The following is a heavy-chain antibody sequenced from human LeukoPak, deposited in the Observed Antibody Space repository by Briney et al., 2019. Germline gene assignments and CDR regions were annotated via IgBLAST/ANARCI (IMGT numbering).Heavy chain of an antibody. Sequence: GGSLRLSCAVSGITLSNYGMSWVRQTPAKGLEWVAGISDSGGSTNYADSVKGRFTISRDNPKNTLYLQMNSLRAEDTAVYFCAKRGVVIRVILVGFHKEAQYFDSWGQGALVTVSS. CDR2: ISDSGGST. V-gene: IGHV3-23*01. J-gene: IGHJ4*02. CDR3: AKRGVVIRVILVGFHKEAQYFDS. D-gene: IGHD3-22*01. CDR1: GITLSNYG.